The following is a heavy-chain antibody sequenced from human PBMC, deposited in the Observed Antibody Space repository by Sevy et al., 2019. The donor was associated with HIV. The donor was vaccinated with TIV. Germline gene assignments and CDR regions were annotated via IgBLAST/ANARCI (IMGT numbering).Heavy chain of an antibody. V-gene: IGHV4-61*01. J-gene: IGHJ6*02. CDR3: ARASDYYGMDV. CDR2: IYYSGST. CDR1: GGSVSSGSYY. Sequence: SETLSLTCTVSGGSVSSGSYYWSWIRQPPGKGLEWIGYIYYSGSTNYNPSLKSQVTISVDTSKNQFSLKLSSVTAADTAVYYCARASDYYGMDVWGQGTTVTVSS.